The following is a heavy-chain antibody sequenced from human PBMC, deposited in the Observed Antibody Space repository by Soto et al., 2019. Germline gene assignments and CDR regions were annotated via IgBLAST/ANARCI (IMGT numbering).Heavy chain of an antibody. CDR3: ARVSRRGGVVIYPWFDP. J-gene: IGHJ5*02. V-gene: IGHV1-69*13. Sequence: WASVKVSCKASGGTFSSYAISWVRQAPGQGLEWMGGIIPIFGTANYAQKFQGRVTITADESTSTAYMELSSLRSEDTAVYYCARVSRRGGVVIYPWFDPWGQGTLVTVSS. CDR1: GGTFSSYA. D-gene: IGHD3-3*01. CDR2: IIPIFGTA.